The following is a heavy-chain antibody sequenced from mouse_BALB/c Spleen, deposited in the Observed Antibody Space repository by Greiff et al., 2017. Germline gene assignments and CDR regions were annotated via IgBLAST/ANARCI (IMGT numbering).Heavy chain of an antibody. Sequence: QVQLQQPGAELVKPGTSVKLSCKASGYNFTSYWINWVKLRPGQGLEWIGDIYPGSGSTNYNEKFKSKATLTVDTSSSTAYMQLSSLASEDYALYYCARFHYYGSSLDYWGQGTSVTVSS. CDR1: GYNFTSYW. J-gene: IGHJ4*01. CDR2: IYPGSGST. D-gene: IGHD1-1*01. V-gene: IGHV1-55*01. CDR3: ARFHYYGSSLDY.